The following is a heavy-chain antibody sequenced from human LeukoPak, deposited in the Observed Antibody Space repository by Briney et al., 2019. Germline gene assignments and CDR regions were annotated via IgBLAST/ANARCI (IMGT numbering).Heavy chain of an antibody. J-gene: IGHJ4*02. CDR3: ARGVVPAARLDY. CDR2: INHSGST. V-gene: IGHV4-34*01. D-gene: IGHD2-2*01. Sequence: SETLSLTCAVYGGSFSGYYWSWIRQPPGKGLEWIGEINHSGSTNYNPSHKSRVTISVDTSKNQFSLKLSSVTAADTAVYYCARGVVPAARLDYWGQGTLVTVSS. CDR1: GGSFSGYY.